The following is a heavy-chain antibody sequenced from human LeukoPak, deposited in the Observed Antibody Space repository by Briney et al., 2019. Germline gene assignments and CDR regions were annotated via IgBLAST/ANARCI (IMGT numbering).Heavy chain of an antibody. J-gene: IGHJ4*02. CDR3: ARDPHYGGNSPYFFDY. CDR2: IIPIFGTA. CDR1: GGTFSSYA. Sequence: SLKLSCKASGGTFSSYAISWVRQAPGQGLEWMGGIIPIFGTANYAQKFQGRVTITTAESTSTAYMELSSLRSEDTAVYYCARDPHYGGNSPYFFDYWGPGTLVTVSS. V-gene: IGHV1-69*05. D-gene: IGHD4-23*01.